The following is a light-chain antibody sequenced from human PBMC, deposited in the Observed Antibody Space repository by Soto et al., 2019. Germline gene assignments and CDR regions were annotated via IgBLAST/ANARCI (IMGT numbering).Light chain of an antibody. Sequence: DIQMTQSPSTLSASVGDRVTITCRASQTINSWLAWYQQKPGKAPKLLISKASSLESGVPSRFSGIGSGTEFTLTISSLQPDDFATYYCQQFHTYSRTFGQGTKVDIK. CDR3: QQFHTYSRT. CDR1: QTINSW. CDR2: KAS. J-gene: IGKJ1*01. V-gene: IGKV1-5*03.